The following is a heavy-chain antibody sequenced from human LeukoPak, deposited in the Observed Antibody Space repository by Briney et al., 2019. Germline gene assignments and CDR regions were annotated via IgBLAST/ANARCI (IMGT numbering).Heavy chain of an antibody. CDR1: GFTFSSYD. Sequence: PGGSLRLSCAASGFTFSSYDMHWVRQATGKGLEWVSAIDTVGNTYCDGSVRGRFTISREDAWNSLYLQMNSLRDGDTAVYYCIRIRTGQHQYGMDVWGQGTTVTVSS. J-gene: IGHJ6*02. CDR2: IDTVGNT. V-gene: IGHV3-13*01. D-gene: IGHD7-27*01. CDR3: IRIRTGQHQYGMDV.